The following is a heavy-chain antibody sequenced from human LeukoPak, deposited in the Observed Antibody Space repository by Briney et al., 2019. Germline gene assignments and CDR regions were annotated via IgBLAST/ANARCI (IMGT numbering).Heavy chain of an antibody. D-gene: IGHD3-22*01. J-gene: IGHJ4*02. CDR3: ARVRGTYYYDSSGPSPYYFDY. V-gene: IGHV4-34*01. Sequence: PSETLSLTCAVFGGSFTDYYWSWIRQPPGKGLEWIGEITHRGSTNYNPSLKSRVTISVDTSKNQFSLKLSSVTAADTAVYYCARVRGTYYYDSSGPSPYYFDYWGQGTLVTVSS. CDR2: ITHRGST. CDR1: GGSFTDYY.